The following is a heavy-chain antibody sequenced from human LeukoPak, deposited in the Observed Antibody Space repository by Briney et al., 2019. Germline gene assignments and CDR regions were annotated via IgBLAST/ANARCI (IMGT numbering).Heavy chain of an antibody. CDR2: IIPILGIA. J-gene: IGHJ4*02. CDR3: ARDRGSAAGDPPDFDY. V-gene: IGHV1-69*04. D-gene: IGHD7-27*01. CDR1: GGTFSSYA. Sequence: ASVKVSCKASGGTFSSYAISWVRQAPGQGLEWMGRIIPILGIANYAQKFQGRVTITADKSTSTAYMELSSLRSDDTAVYYCARDRGSAAGDPPDFDYWGQGTLVTASS.